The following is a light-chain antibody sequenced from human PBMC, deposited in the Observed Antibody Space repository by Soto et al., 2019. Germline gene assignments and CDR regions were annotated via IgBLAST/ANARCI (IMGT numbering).Light chain of an antibody. Sequence: DIQMTQSPSTVSASVGDGVTITCRASQSISTWLAWYQQKPGKAPNLLIYDASTLESGGPSGFSGSGSGTEFTLTICSLQPDDSATYYCQQYNSYPYTFGQGTKLEIK. CDR1: QSISTW. J-gene: IGKJ2*01. CDR3: QQYNSYPYT. V-gene: IGKV1-5*01. CDR2: DAS.